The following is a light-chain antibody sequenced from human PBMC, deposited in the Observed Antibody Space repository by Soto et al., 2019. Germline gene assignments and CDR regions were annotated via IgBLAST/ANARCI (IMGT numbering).Light chain of an antibody. J-gene: IGLJ3*02. Sequence: QSALTQPASVSGSPGQSITISCTGTSSDVGGYNYVSWYQQHPGKAPKLMIYDVSNRPSGVSNRFSGSKSGNTAFLTISGLQAEDEDDYYCSSYTSSSTWVFGGGTKLTVL. CDR2: DVS. CDR3: SSYTSSSTWV. CDR1: SSDVGGYNY. V-gene: IGLV2-14*01.